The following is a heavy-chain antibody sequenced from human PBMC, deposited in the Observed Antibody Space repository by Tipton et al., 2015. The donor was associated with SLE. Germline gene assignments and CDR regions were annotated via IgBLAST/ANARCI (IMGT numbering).Heavy chain of an antibody. J-gene: IGHJ4*02. CDR2: IYYSGTA. CDR1: GGSISNYY. CDR3: ARSEYSSGLIDY. V-gene: IGHV4-59*01. Sequence: TLSLTCSVSGGSISNYYWSWIRQPPGKGLEWIGFIYYSGTATYSPSLKGRVTISVDTSKKQFSLKLSSVTAADTAVYYCARSEYSSGLIDYWGQGTLVTVSS. D-gene: IGHD6-19*01.